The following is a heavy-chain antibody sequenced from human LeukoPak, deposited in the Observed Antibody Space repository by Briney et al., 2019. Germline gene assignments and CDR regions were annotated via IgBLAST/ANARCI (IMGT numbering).Heavy chain of an antibody. CDR3: AKYCGASSCYSGFDY. Sequence: GGSLRLSCAASGFTFSSYAMSWVRQAPGKGLEWVSAISGSGGSTYYADSVKGRFTISRDNSKNTLYLQMNSLRAEDTAVYYCAKYCGASSCYSGFDYWGQGTLVTVSS. D-gene: IGHD2-15*01. J-gene: IGHJ4*02. CDR2: ISGSGGST. CDR1: GFTFSSYA. V-gene: IGHV3-23*01.